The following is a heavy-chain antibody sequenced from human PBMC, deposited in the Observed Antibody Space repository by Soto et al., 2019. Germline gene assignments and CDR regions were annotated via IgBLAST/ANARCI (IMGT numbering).Heavy chain of an antibody. CDR2: ISYDGSNK. CDR3: ARDPESXQWIQLWFFYYYYGMDV. V-gene: IGHV3-30-3*01. CDR1: GFTFSSYA. D-gene: IGHD5-18*01. Sequence: HPGGSLRLSCAASGFTFSSYAMHWVRQAPGKGLEWVAVISYDGSNKYYADSVKGRFTISRDNSKNTLYLQMNSLRAEDTAVYYCARDPESXQWIQLWFFYYYYGMDVWGPGTTVTVSS. J-gene: IGHJ6*02.